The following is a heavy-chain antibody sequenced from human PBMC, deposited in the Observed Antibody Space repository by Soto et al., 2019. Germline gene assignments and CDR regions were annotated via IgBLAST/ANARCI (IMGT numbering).Heavy chain of an antibody. D-gene: IGHD6-25*01. CDR1: GFTFSSYA. CDR2: ISYDGSNK. J-gene: IGHJ4*02. CDR3: ARGTVAAGPLDY. Sequence: GGSLRLSCSASGFTFSSYAMHWVRQAPGKGLEWVAVISYDGSNKYYADSVKGRFTISRDNSKNTLYLQMNSLRAEDTAVYYCARGTVAAGPLDYWGQGTLVTVS. V-gene: IGHV3-30-3*01.